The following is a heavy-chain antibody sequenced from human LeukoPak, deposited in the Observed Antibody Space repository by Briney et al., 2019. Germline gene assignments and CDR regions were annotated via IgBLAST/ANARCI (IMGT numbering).Heavy chain of an antibody. CDR1: GGSISSYY. CDR3: ARDSDYDSSGYPDAFDI. J-gene: IGHJ3*02. D-gene: IGHD3-22*01. CDR2: IYYSGST. V-gene: IGHV4-59*01. Sequence: SETLSLTCTVSGGSISSYYWSWIRQPPGKGLEWIGYIYYSGSTNHNPSLKSRVTISVDTSKNQFSLKLSSVTAADTAVYYCARDSDYDSSGYPDAFDIWGQGTMVTVSS.